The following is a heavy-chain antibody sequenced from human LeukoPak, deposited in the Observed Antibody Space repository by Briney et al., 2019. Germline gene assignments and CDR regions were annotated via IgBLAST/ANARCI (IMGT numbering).Heavy chain of an antibody. CDR2: INHSGST. D-gene: IGHD6-19*01. J-gene: IGHJ4*02. V-gene: IGHV4-34*01. CDR3: ARHLLTGYSSGWFDY. Sequence: PSETLSLTCAVYGGSFSGYYWSWIRQPPGKGLEWIGEINHSGSTNYNPSLKSRVTISVDTSKNQFSLKLSSVTAADTAVYYCARHLLTGYSSGWFDYWGQGTLVTVSS. CDR1: GGSFSGYY.